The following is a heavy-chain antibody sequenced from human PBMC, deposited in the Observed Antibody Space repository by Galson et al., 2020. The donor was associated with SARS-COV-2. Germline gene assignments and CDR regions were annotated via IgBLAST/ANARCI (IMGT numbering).Heavy chain of an antibody. CDR1: GFSVSSNF. D-gene: IGHD2-8*01. J-gene: IGHJ6*02. V-gene: IGHV3-53*01. CDR2: IYSGGYT. CDR3: AREENGQKGMDV. Sequence: GESLKISCAASGFSVSSNFMSWVRQAPGKGLEWVSLIYSGGYTSYIDSVKGRFTISSDNSKNTVYLQMSSLRAEDTAVYYCAREENGQKGMDVWGQGTTVTVSS.